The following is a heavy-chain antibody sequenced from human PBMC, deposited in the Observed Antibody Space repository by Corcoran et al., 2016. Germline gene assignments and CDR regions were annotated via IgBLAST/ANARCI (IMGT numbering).Heavy chain of an antibody. CDR2: IYYSGST. CDR1: GGSVSSGSSY. V-gene: IGHV4-61*01. Sequence: QVQLQESGPGLVKPSETLSLTCTVSGGSVSSGSSYWSWIRQPPGKGLEWIGYIYYSGSTNYNPSLQSRVTISVDTAKNQFSLKLSSVTAADTAVYYCAREKSHGEIVVVPAYGMDVWGQGTTVTVSS. D-gene: IGHD2-2*01. CDR3: AREKSHGEIVVVPAYGMDV. J-gene: IGHJ6*02.